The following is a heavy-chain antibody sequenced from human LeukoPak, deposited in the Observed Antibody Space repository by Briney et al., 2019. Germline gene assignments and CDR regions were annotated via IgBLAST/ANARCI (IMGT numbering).Heavy chain of an antibody. CDR1: GYSISSGYY. D-gene: IGHD3-3*01. CDR3: ARDTLPTYYDFWSGYYTPNWFDP. CDR2: IYHSGST. Sequence: SETLSLTCTVSGYSISSGYYWGWIRQPPGKGLEWIGSIYHSGSTYYNPSLKSRVTISVDTSKNQISLKLSSVTAADTAVYYCARDTLPTYYDFWSGYYTPNWFDPWGQGTLATVSS. J-gene: IGHJ5*02. V-gene: IGHV4-38-2*02.